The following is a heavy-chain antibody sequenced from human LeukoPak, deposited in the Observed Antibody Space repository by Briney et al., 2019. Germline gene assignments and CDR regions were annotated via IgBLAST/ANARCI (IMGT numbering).Heavy chain of an antibody. Sequence: GESLKISCKGSGYSFTSYWIGWVRQMPGKGLEWMGIIYPGDSDTRYSPSFQGQVTISADKSISTAYLQWSSLKASDTAMYYCARGITMVRGVIRINWFDPWGQGTLVTVSS. CDR3: ARGITMVRGVIRINWFDP. V-gene: IGHV5-51*01. J-gene: IGHJ5*02. CDR2: IYPGDSDT. CDR1: GYSFTSYW. D-gene: IGHD3-10*01.